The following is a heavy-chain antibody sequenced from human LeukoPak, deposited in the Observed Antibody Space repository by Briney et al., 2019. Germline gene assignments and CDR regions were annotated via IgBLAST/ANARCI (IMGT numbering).Heavy chain of an antibody. D-gene: IGHD2-15*01. Sequence: ASVKVSCKASGYTFTGYYMHWVRQAPGQGLEWMGWINPNSCGTNYAQKFQGRVTMTRDTSIRTAYMALSRLRSDDTAVYYCARDKGYCSGGSCYSVRAYWGQGTLVTVSS. CDR1: GYTFTGYY. J-gene: IGHJ4*02. CDR3: ARDKGYCSGGSCYSVRAY. CDR2: INPNSCGT. V-gene: IGHV1-2*02.